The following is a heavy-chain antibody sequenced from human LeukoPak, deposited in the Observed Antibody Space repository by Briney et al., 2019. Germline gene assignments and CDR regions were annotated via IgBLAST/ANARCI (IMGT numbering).Heavy chain of an antibody. J-gene: IGHJ4*02. Sequence: PGGSLRLSCAASGFTFDDYGMSWVRQAPGKGLEWVSGRNGGSTGYADSVKGRFTISRDNAKNSLYLQMNSLRAEDTAVYYCARGRGGYDSNFDYWGQGTLVTVSS. D-gene: IGHD5-24*01. CDR2: RNGGST. CDR1: GFTFDDYG. V-gene: IGHV3-20*04. CDR3: ARGRGGYDSNFDY.